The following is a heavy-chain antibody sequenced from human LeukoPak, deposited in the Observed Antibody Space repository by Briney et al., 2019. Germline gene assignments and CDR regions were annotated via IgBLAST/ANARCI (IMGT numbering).Heavy chain of an antibody. CDR1: GFTFSSYG. D-gene: IGHD6-13*01. CDR2: TWYDGNHK. CDR3: ARVYSSNWYAVYYGMDV. V-gene: IGHV3-33*01. Sequence: GGSLRLCCAASGFTFSSYGMHWVRQATGKGLEWVAVTWYDGNHKYYADSVKGRFTISRDNSKNTLYLQMNSLRAEDTAVYYCARVYSSNWYAVYYGMDVWGKGTTVTVSS. J-gene: IGHJ6*04.